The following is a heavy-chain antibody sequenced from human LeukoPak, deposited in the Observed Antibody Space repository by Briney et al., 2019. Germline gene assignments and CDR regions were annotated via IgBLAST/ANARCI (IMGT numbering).Heavy chain of an antibody. CDR3: ARDGSGWSRDY. CDR1: GMTFRSHW. CDR2: IKSDGSEI. D-gene: IGHD6-19*01. Sequence: GGSLRLSCAASGMTFRSHWMTWVRQTTGKGLEWLATIKSDGSEIYYLDSVKGRFTISRDNAKNSLYLQMNSLRVEDTALYYCARDGSGWSRDYWGQGTLVTVSS. V-gene: IGHV3-7*01. J-gene: IGHJ4*02.